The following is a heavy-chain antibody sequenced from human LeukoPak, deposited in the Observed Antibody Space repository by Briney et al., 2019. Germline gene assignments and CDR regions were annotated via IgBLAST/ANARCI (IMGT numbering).Heavy chain of an antibody. CDR3: TTDLPCSITSCPPWIFAL. J-gene: IGHJ3*01. V-gene: IGHV3-15*01. CDR2: IKSKTDGGTT. D-gene: IGHD2-2*01. CDR1: GFTFSNAW. Sequence: KAGGSLRLSCAASGFTFSNAWMSWVRQAPGKGLEWVGRIKSKTDGGTTDYAAPVKGSFTISRDDSKNTLYLQMNSLKTEDTAVYYCTTDLPCSITSCPPWIFALWGQGKMVPVSS.